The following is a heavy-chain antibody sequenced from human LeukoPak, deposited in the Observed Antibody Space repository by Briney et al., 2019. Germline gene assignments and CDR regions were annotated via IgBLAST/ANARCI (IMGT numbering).Heavy chain of an antibody. Sequence: SETLSLTCAVYGGSFSGYYWSWIRQPPGKGLEWIGEINHSGSTNYNPSLKSRVTISVDTSKNQFSLKLSSVTATDTAVYYCARGPFRGSYFHWGQGTLVTVSS. J-gene: IGHJ4*02. CDR1: GGSFSGYY. D-gene: IGHD3-10*01. CDR2: INHSGST. V-gene: IGHV4-34*01. CDR3: ARGPFRGSYFH.